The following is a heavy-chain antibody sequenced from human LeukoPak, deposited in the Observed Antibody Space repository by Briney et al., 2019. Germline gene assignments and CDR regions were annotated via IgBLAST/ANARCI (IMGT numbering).Heavy chain of an antibody. J-gene: IGHJ4*02. V-gene: IGHV3-9*01. CDR2: ISWNSGSI. CDR1: GFTFDDYA. CDR3: ARDPGYNYGFDY. Sequence: GGSLRLSCAASGFTFDDYAMHWVRQAPGKGLEWVSGISWNSGSIGYADSVKGRFTISRDNSKNSLYLQMNSLRAEDTAVYYCARDPGYNYGFDYWGQGTLVTVSS. D-gene: IGHD5-18*01.